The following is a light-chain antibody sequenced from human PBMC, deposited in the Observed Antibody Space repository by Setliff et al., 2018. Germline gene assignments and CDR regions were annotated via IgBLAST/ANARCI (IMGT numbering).Light chain of an antibody. CDR2: DVN. CDR3: CAYTGSSTYV. CDR1: SSDVGNYIY. Sequence: QSVLAQPASVSGSPGQTITISCTGTSSDVGNYIYASWYQQHPGTAPKLIISDVNNRPSGVSNRFSGSKSGNTASLTISGLQAEDEAAYYCCAYTGSSTYVFGTGTKVTVL. J-gene: IGLJ1*01. V-gene: IGLV2-14*01.